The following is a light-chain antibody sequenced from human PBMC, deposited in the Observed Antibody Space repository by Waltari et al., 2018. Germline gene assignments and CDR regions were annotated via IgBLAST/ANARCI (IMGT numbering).Light chain of an antibody. CDR2: INSDGSH. J-gene: IGLJ3*02. CDR3: QTGGHGTWV. Sequence: QLVVTQSSSASASLGASVKLTCTLDSGHSNNIIAWLQQQPEKGPRYLMKINSDGSHSKGDEIPDRFSGSSSGAERYLTISNLHSEDEGDYYCQTGGHGTWVFGGGTKLTVL. V-gene: IGLV4-69*01. CDR1: SGHSNNI.